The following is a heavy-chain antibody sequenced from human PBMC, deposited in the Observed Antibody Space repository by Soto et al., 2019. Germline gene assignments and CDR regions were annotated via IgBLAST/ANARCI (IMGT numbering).Heavy chain of an antibody. J-gene: IGHJ4*02. V-gene: IGHV3-21*01. CDR3: AREMIGSGSYDY. CDR2: ISGNSNYM. CDR1: VFTFISYS. Sequence: GGALRRSCADSVFTFISYSMNWVRQAPGKGLEWVSSISGNSNYMYYADSVKGRFTISRDNAKDSLYLQMNSLRAEDTAVYYCAREMIGSGSYDYWGQGVLVTVSS. D-gene: IGHD3-10*01.